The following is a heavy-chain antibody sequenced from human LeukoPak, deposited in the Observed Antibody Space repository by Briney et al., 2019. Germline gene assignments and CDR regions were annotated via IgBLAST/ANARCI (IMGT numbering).Heavy chain of an antibody. CDR3: ARHSRYCSGGSCYPGIFDY. V-gene: IGHV4-39*01. Sequence: PSETLSLTCTVSGGSTSSSSYYWGWIRRPPGKGLEWIGSIYYSGSTYYNPSLKSRVTISVDTSKNQFSLKLSSVTAADTAMYYCARHSRYCSGGSCYPGIFDYWGQGTLVTASS. D-gene: IGHD2-15*01. CDR2: IYYSGST. CDR1: GGSTSSSSYY. J-gene: IGHJ4*02.